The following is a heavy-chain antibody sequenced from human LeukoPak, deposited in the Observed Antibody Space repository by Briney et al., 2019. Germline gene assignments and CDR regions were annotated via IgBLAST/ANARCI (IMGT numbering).Heavy chain of an antibody. V-gene: IGHV4-34*01. D-gene: IGHD2-15*01. Sequence: SETLSLTCAVYGGSFSGYYWSWIRQPPGKGLEWIGEINVSGSVNCNPSLKNRVTLSVDTSKNQFSLRLSSVAAADTAVYYCARRLVDSGASQVSDDWGQGTLVTVSS. CDR2: INVSGSV. J-gene: IGHJ4*02. CDR3: ARRLVDSGASQVSDD. CDR1: GGSFSGYY.